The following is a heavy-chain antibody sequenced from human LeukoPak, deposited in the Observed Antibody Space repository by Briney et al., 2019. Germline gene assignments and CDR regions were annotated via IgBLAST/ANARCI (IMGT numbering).Heavy chain of an antibody. V-gene: IGHV3-30-3*01. CDR2: ISYDGSNK. CDR3: ARGEGGYDLWSGYYDYYYYYYGMDV. D-gene: IGHD3-3*01. J-gene: IGHJ6*02. Sequence: GGSLRLSCAASGFTFSSYAMHWVRQAPGKGLEWVAVISYDGSNKYYADSVKGRFTISRDNSKNTLYLQMNSLRAEDTAVYYCARGEGGYDLWSGYYDYYYYYYGMDVWGQGTTVTVSS. CDR1: GFTFSSYA.